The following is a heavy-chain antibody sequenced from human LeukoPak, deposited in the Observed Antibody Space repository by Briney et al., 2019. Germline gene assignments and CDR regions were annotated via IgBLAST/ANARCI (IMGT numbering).Heavy chain of an antibody. CDR2: ISYDGSNK. J-gene: IGHJ4*02. Sequence: GGSLRLSCAASGFTFSSYAMHWVRQAPGKGLEWVAVISYDGSNKYYADSVKGRFTISRDNAKNSLYLQMNTLRAEDTAVYYCARDHRYGGLFDYWGQGILVTVSS. CDR1: GFTFSSYA. D-gene: IGHD1-1*01. V-gene: IGHV3-30*04. CDR3: ARDHRYGGLFDY.